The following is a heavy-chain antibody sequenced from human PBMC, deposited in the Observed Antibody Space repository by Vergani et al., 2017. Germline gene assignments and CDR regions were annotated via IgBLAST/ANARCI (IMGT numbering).Heavy chain of an antibody. V-gene: IGHV5-51*01. CDR2: IYPDDSDT. J-gene: IGHJ4*02. Sequence: EVQLVQSGAEVKKPGESLKISCKGSGFSFTTYWIGWVRQMPGKGLEWMGIIYPDDSDTRYSPSFQGQVTISADKSISTAYLQWSSLKASATAMYYCARGPWYYDSSGYYHPFDYWGQGTLVTVSS. D-gene: IGHD3-22*01. CDR3: ARGPWYYDSSGYYHPFDY. CDR1: GFSFTTYW.